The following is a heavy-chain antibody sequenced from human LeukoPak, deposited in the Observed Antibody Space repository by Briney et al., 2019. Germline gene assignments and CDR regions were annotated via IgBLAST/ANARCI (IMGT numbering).Heavy chain of an antibody. V-gene: IGHV4-61*02. J-gene: IGHJ5*02. D-gene: IGHD6-13*01. CDR3: ARGISAAAKNWFDP. CDR2: IYSSGRT. Sequence: PSQTLSLTCTVSGGSISSGGYYWSWIRQPAGRGLEWIVRIYSSGRTNYNPSRKSRVTISVSTSKNQFSLKLSSVTAADTAVYYCARGISAAAKNWFDPWGQGTLVTVSS. CDR1: GGSISSGGYY.